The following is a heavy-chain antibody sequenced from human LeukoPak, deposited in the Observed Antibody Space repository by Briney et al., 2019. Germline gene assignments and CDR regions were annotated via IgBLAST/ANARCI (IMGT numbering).Heavy chain of an antibody. V-gene: IGHV3-23*01. CDR1: GFTFSSYA. D-gene: IGHD2-15*01. J-gene: IGHJ4*02. Sequence: QPGGSLRLSCAASGFTFSSYAMSWVRQAPGRGLEWVSGISGSGGSTYYADSVKGRFTISRDNFKNTLYLQMDSLRAEDTAVYYCAKDWGRYCSSSSCFPFDYWGQGTLVTVSS. CDR2: ISGSGGST. CDR3: AKDWGRYCSSSSCFPFDY.